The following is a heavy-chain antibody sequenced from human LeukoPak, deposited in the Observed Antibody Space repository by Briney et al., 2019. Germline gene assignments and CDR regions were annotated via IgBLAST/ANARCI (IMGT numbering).Heavy chain of an antibody. Sequence: GGSLRLSCAASEFTFIRHAMPWVRQAPGRGLEWVAVISFDGSNKFYGDSVKGRFTISRDNSKNTLYLEMNSLRVEDTAVYYCARASLVAAVQTLDPWGQGTLVTVSS. CDR3: ARASLVAAVQTLDP. J-gene: IGHJ5*02. CDR1: EFTFIRHA. CDR2: ISFDGSNK. D-gene: IGHD3-9*01. V-gene: IGHV3-30*04.